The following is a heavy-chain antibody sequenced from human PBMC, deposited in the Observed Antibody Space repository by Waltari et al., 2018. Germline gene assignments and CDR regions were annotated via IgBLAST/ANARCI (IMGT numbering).Heavy chain of an antibody. Sequence: QVQLQESGPGLVKPSETLSLTCTVSGGSISSYYWSWIRQPPGKGLEWIWYIYYSGSTKYYPSLKSRVTISVDTSKNQFSLKLSSVTAADTAVYYCARGDDYGVRGAFDIWGQGTMVTVSS. J-gene: IGHJ3*02. V-gene: IGHV4-59*01. CDR2: IYYSGST. CDR1: GGSISSYY. D-gene: IGHD4-17*01. CDR3: ARGDDYGVRGAFDI.